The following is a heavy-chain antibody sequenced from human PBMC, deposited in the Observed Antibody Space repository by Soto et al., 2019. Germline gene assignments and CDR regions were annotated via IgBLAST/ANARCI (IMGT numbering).Heavy chain of an antibody. Sequence: PGGSLRLSCAASGFTFSSYSMNWVRQAPGKGQEWVSYISSSSSTIYYADSVKGRFTISRDNAKNSLYLQMNSLRAEDTAVYYCARNAYCTNGVCYTFDYGGQGTLVTVSS. D-gene: IGHD2-8*01. CDR2: ISSSSSTI. CDR3: ARNAYCTNGVCYTFDY. J-gene: IGHJ4*02. V-gene: IGHV3-48*01. CDR1: GFTFSSYS.